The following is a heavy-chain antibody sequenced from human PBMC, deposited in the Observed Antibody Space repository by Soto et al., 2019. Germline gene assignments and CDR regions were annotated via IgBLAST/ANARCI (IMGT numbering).Heavy chain of an antibody. CDR2: IYYSGST. V-gene: IGHV4-61*01. CDR1: GGSVSSGSYF. CDR3: ARSDGRY. Sequence: SETLSLTCTVSGGSVSSGSYFWSWIRQPPGKGLEWIGYIYYSGSTNYNPSLKSRVTISVDTSKNQFSLKLSSVTAADTAVYYCARSDGRYWGQGTLVTVSS. J-gene: IGHJ4*02.